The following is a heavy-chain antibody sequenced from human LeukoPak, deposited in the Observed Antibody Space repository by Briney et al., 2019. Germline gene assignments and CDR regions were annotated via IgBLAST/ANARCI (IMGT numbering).Heavy chain of an antibody. D-gene: IGHD3-10*01. V-gene: IGHV4-31*03. J-gene: IGHJ4*02. CDR3: AREPRITMVRGVIIGYFDY. Sequence: SQTQSLTCTVSGGSISSGGYYWSWIRQHPGKGLEWIGYIYYSGSTYYNPSLKSRVTISVDTSKNQFSLKLSSVTAADTAVYYCAREPRITMVRGVIIGYFDYWGQGTLVTVSS. CDR1: GGSISSGGYY. CDR2: IYYSGST.